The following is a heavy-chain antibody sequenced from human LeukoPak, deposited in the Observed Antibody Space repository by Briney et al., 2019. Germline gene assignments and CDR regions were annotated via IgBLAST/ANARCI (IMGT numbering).Heavy chain of an antibody. CDR1: GFSLRTSGVG. CDR3: AQGLVGSSWYADAFDI. J-gene: IGHJ3*02. V-gene: IGHV2-5*02. Sequence: SGPTLVNPTQTLTLTCTFSGFSLRTSGVGVGWIRQPPGKALEWLALIYWDDDKRYSPSLKSRLTITKDTSKNQVVLTMTNMDPVDTATYYCAQGLVGSSWYADAFDIWGQGTMVTVSS. D-gene: IGHD6-13*01. CDR2: IYWDDDK.